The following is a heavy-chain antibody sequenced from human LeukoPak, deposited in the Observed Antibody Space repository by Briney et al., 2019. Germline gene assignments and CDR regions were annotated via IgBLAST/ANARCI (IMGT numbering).Heavy chain of an antibody. D-gene: IGHD2-15*01. CDR3: ARELAPHCSGGSCYAFDI. CDR2: ISSSGSTI. J-gene: IGHJ3*02. V-gene: IGHV3-11*01. CDR1: GVTFSDYY. Sequence: GGSLRLSCAASGVTFSDYYMSWIRQAPGKGLEWVSYISSSGSTIYYADSVKGRFTISRDNAKNSLYLQMKSLRAEDTAVYYCARELAPHCSGGSCYAFDICGQGTMVTVSA.